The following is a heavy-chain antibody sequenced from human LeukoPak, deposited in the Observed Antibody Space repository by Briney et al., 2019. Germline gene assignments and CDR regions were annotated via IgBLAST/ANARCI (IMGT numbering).Heavy chain of an antibody. CDR3: ARGPTESMVRGVITGKFDY. D-gene: IGHD3-10*01. Sequence: PSETLSLTCTVSGGSISSYYWSWIRQPAGKGLEWIGRIYTSGSTNYDPSLKSRVSMSVDTSKYQFSLKLSSVTPADTAVYYCARGPTESMVRGVITGKFDYWGQGTLVTVSS. CDR2: IYTSGST. CDR1: GGSISSYY. J-gene: IGHJ4*02. V-gene: IGHV4-4*07.